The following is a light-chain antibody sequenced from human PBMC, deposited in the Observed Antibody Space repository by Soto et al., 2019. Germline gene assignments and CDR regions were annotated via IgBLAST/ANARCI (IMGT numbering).Light chain of an antibody. CDR2: EVS. J-gene: IGLJ1*01. CDR1: SSDVGSYNY. CDR3: TSFTSASSLDV. V-gene: IGLV2-14*01. Sequence: QSVLTQPASVSGSPGQSITISCTGTSSDVGSYNYVSWYRQHPGKAPKVMIYEVSNRASGVSDRFSGSKSGNTASLTISGLQAEDEADYYCTSFTSASSLDVFGTGTKVTVL.